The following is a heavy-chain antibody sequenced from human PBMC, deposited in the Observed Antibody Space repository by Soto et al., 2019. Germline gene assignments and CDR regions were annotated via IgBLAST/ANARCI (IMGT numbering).Heavy chain of an antibody. V-gene: IGHV1-2*02. D-gene: IGHD6-19*01. CDR3: ASAAVTGTAGLDF. CDR2: INPNSGGT. J-gene: IGHJ4*02. Sequence: ASVKISCKASGYTFSGFYMHWVRQAPGQGLEWMGWINPNSGGTKSAEKFKGRVTMTRETSISTAYMELSRLTSDDTAVYYCASAAVTGTAGLDFWGQGTQVTVS. CDR1: GYTFSGFY.